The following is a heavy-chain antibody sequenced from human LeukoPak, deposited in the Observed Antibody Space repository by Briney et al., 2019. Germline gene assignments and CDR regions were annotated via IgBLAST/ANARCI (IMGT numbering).Heavy chain of an antibody. CDR3: AKDSGVRFLEWLFGPYFDY. CDR2: ISGSGGST. D-gene: IGHD3-3*01. J-gene: IGHJ4*02. CDR1: GFTFSSYA. Sequence: GGSLRLSCAASGFTFSSYAMTWVRQAPGKGLEWVSVISGSGGSTYYADSVKGRFTISRDNSKNTLYLQMNSLRAEDTAVYYCAKDSGVRFLEWLFGPYFDYWGQGTLVTVSS. V-gene: IGHV3-23*01.